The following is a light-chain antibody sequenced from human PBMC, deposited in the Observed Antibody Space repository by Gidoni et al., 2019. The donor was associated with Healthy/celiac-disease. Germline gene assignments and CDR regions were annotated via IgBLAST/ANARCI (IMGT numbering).Light chain of an antibody. J-gene: IGKJ1*01. CDR1: QSVSSY. V-gene: IGKV3-11*01. Sequence: EIVLTHSPATLSLSPGETATLSCRASQSVSSYLAWYQQKPGQAPRLLICDASNRATSIPARFSCSCSGTDFTLAISSPVPEDFAVYYCQQRSNWPVTFGQGTKVEIK. CDR3: QQRSNWPVT. CDR2: DAS.